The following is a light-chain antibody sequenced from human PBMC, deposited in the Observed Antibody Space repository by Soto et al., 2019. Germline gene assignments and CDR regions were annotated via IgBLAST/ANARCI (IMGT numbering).Light chain of an antibody. Sequence: QSVLTQPPSASGTPGQRVTISCSGSSSNIGSNTVNWYQQLPGTAPKLLIYSNDQRPSGVPDRFSGSKSGTSASMAISGLQSEDEADYYCAAWDANLHGQVFGGGTKLTVL. CDR1: SSNIGSNT. CDR3: AAWDANLHGQV. CDR2: SND. J-gene: IGLJ3*02. V-gene: IGLV1-44*01.